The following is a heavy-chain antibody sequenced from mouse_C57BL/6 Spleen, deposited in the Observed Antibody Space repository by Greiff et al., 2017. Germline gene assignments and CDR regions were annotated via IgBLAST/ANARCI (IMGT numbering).Heavy chain of an antibody. CDR2: INPNYGTT. CDR1: GYSFTDYN. V-gene: IGHV1-39*01. D-gene: IGHD1-1*01. CDR3: ARPYYYGSSYEYFDV. Sequence: LVEPGASVKISCKASGYSFTDYNMNWVKQSNGKSLEWIGVINPNYGTTSYNQKFKGKATLTVDQSSSTAYMQLNSLTSEDSAVYYCARPYYYGSSYEYFDVWGTGTTGTVSS. J-gene: IGHJ1*03.